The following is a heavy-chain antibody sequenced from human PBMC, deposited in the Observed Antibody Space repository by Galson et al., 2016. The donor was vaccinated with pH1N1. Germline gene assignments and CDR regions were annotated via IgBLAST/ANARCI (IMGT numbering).Heavy chain of an antibody. J-gene: IGHJ5*02. D-gene: IGHD4-23*01. CDR3: APGGDDYGGNPHWFDP. CDR1: GGTFRSYV. CDR2: IVPITGVT. V-gene: IGHV1-69*04. Sequence: SVKVSCKASGGTFRSYVIIWVRQAPGQGLQWMGRIVPITGVTNYAQQFQDTVTITVAESTSTAYMALSSRRSEDTAVYYCAPGGDDYGGNPHWFDPWGQGTLVTVSS.